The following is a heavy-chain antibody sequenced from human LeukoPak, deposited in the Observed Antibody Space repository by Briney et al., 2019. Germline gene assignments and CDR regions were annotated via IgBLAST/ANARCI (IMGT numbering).Heavy chain of an antibody. CDR1: GGSISSYY. Sequence: SETLSLTCTVSGGSISSYYWSWIRQPPGKGLEWIGYIYYGGSTNYNSSLKSRVIISVGTSMTQFSLKLSSVTAADTAVYYCARTVGYCSSTSCFFDYWGQGTLVTVSS. CDR3: ARTVGYCSSTSCFFDY. V-gene: IGHV4-59*01. D-gene: IGHD2-2*01. CDR2: IYYGGST. J-gene: IGHJ4*02.